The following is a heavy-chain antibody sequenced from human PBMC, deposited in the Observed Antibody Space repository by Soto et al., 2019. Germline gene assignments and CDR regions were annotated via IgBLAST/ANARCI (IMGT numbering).Heavy chain of an antibody. CDR2: ISAYNGNT. J-gene: IGHJ6*02. Sequence: ASVKVSCKASGYTFTSYGISWVRQATGQGLEWMGWISAYNGNTNYAQKLQGRVTMTTDTSTSTAYMELRSLRSDDTAVYYCARVHYDSSGYFGFGGPYYYYGMDVWGQGTTVTVSS. CDR1: GYTFTSYG. V-gene: IGHV1-18*01. D-gene: IGHD3-22*01. CDR3: ARVHYDSSGYFGFGGPYYYYGMDV.